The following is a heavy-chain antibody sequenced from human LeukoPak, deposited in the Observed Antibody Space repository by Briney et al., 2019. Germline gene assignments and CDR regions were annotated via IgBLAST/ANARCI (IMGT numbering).Heavy chain of an antibody. V-gene: IGHV3-11*01. D-gene: IGHD5-12*01. CDR1: GFTFSDYY. J-gene: IGHJ2*01. CDR2: ISSSGSTI. CDR3: ARVNTGYRWYFDL. Sequence: PGGSLRLSCAASGFTFSDYYMSWIRQAPGKGLEGVSYISSSGSTIYYADSVKGRFTISRDNAKNSLYLQMNSLRAEDTAVYYCARVNTGYRWYFDLWGRGTLVTVSS.